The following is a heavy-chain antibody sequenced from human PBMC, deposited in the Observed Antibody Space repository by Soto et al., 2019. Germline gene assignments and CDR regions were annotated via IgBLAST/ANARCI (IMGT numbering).Heavy chain of an antibody. J-gene: IGHJ3*02. CDR2: INHSGST. Sequence: SETLSLTCAVSGGSFSGYYWSWIRQPPGKGLEWIGEINHSGSTNYNPSLKSRVTISVDTSKNQFSLKLSSVTAADTAVYYCARGNSNYRGVDAFDIWGQGTMVTVSS. CDR3: ARGNSNYRGVDAFDI. V-gene: IGHV4-34*01. D-gene: IGHD4-4*01. CDR1: GGSFSGYY.